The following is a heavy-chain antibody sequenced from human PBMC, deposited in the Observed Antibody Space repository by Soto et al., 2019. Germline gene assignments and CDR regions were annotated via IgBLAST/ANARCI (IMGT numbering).Heavy chain of an antibody. V-gene: IGHV2-5*02. Sequence: QITLKESGPTLVKPTQTLTLTCTFSGFSLSSTRMAVGWIRQPPGKALEWLALIYWDDDKRYSPFLKSRLTITKDTSKNQVVLTMSKMDPVDTARYYCAHIVVAGLGYYFDYWGQETLVTVSS. CDR1: GFSLSSTRMA. D-gene: IGHD6-19*01. CDR2: IYWDDDK. CDR3: AHIVVAGLGYYFDY. J-gene: IGHJ4*02.